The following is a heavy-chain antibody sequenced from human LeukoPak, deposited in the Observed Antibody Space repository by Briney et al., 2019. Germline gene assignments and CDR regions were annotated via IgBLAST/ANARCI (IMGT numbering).Heavy chain of an antibody. J-gene: IGHJ6*03. CDR1: GFTVSSNY. Sequence: GGSLRLSCAASGFTVSSNYMSWVRQAPGKGLEWVSVIYSGGSTYYADSVKGRFTISRDNSKNTLYLQMNSLRAEDTAVYYCARLRSYGYGYYYYYMDVWGKGTTVTISS. V-gene: IGHV3-53*01. D-gene: IGHD5-18*01. CDR2: IYSGGST. CDR3: ARLRSYGYGYYYYYMDV.